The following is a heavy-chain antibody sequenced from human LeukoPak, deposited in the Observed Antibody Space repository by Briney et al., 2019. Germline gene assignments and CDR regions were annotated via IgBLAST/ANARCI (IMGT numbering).Heavy chain of an antibody. D-gene: IGHD1-26*01. V-gene: IGHV1-2*02. Sequence: ASVKVSCKASGYTFSSYDINWVRQAPGQGLEWMGWINPNSGGTNYAQKFQGRVTMTRDTSISTAYMELSRLRSDGTAVYYCARDFSSGSYYNYFDYWGQGTLVTVSS. CDR3: ARDFSSGSYYNYFDY. CDR1: GYTFSSYD. CDR2: INPNSGGT. J-gene: IGHJ4*02.